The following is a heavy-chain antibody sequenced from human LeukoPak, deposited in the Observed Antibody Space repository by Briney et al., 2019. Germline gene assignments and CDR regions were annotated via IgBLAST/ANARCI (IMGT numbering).Heavy chain of an antibody. J-gene: IGHJ5*02. CDR3: AKGSSGYSADL. CDR2: ISNDGGGT. Sequence: GGSLRLSCAASGFIFNNYGLIWVRQAPGKGLEWVSAISNDGGGTQYADFVKGRFTISRDNSKHTLFLQMNSLRAEDTALYYCAKGSSGYSADLWGQGTLVTVSS. CDR1: GFIFNNYG. D-gene: IGHD3-22*01. V-gene: IGHV3-23*01.